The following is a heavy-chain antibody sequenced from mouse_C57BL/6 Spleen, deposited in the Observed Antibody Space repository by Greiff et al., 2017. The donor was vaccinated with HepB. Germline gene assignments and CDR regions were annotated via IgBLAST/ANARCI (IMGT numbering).Heavy chain of an antibody. V-gene: IGHV1-64*01. Sequence: VQLQQPGAELVKPGASVKLSCKASGYTFTSYWMHWVKQRPGQGLEWIGMIHPNSGSTNYNEKFKSKATLTVDKSSSTAYMQLSSLTSEDSAVYYCARSSLLRSRYYFDYWGQGTTLTVSS. CDR2: IHPNSGST. J-gene: IGHJ2*01. CDR1: GYTFTSYW. CDR3: ARSSLLRSRYYFDY. D-gene: IGHD1-2*01.